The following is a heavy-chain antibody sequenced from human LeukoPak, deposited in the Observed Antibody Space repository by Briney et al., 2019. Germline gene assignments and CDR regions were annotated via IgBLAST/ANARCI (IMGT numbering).Heavy chain of an antibody. CDR1: GGTFSSYA. J-gene: IGHJ4*02. D-gene: IGHD5-18*01. Sequence: GASVKVSCKASGGTFSSYAISWVRQAPGQGLEWMGGIIPIFGTANYAQKFQGRVTMTRDTSTSTVYMELSSLRSEDTAVYYCATRGYSYGIEFDYWGQGTLVTVSS. CDR3: ATRGYSYGIEFDY. V-gene: IGHV1-69*05. CDR2: IIPIFGTA.